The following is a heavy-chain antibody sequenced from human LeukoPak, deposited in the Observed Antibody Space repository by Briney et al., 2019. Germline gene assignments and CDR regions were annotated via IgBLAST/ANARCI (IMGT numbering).Heavy chain of an antibody. V-gene: IGHV1-18*01. J-gene: IGHJ4*02. Sequence: APVRVSCKASGYTFTSYGISWVRQAPGQGLEWMGWISAYNGNTNYAQKLQGRVTMTTDTSTSTAYMELRSLRSDDTAVYYCARSESDIVVVPAAMNYWGQGTLLSVCS. D-gene: IGHD2-2*01. CDR3: ARSESDIVVVPAAMNY. CDR1: GYTFTSYG. CDR2: ISAYNGNT.